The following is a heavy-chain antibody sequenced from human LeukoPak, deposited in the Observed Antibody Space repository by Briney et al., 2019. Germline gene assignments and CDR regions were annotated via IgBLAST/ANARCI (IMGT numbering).Heavy chain of an antibody. V-gene: IGHV4-59*08. Sequence: PSETLSLTCTVSGGSISSYYWSWIRQPLGKGLEWIAYISDIGSINYNPSLKSRVTISLDTSKNQFSLKLSSVTAADTAVYYCAGHHPRNTVDFWGQGTLVTVSS. CDR2: ISDIGSI. D-gene: IGHD2/OR15-2a*01. CDR1: GGSISSYY. CDR3: AGHHPRNTVDF. J-gene: IGHJ4*02.